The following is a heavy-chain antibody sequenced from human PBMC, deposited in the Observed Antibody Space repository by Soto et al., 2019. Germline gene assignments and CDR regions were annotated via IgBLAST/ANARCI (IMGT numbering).Heavy chain of an antibody. CDR3: ARDPLWGTAMVLWYFDL. J-gene: IGHJ2*01. Sequence: QVQLVESGGGVVQPGRSLRLSCAASGFTFSSYAMHWVRQAPGKGLEWVAVISYDGSNKYYADSVKGRFTISRDNSKNTRYLQMNSRSAEDTAVYYCARDPLWGTAMVLWYFDLWGRGTLVTVSS. CDR1: GFTFSSYA. CDR2: ISYDGSNK. V-gene: IGHV3-30-3*01. D-gene: IGHD5-18*01.